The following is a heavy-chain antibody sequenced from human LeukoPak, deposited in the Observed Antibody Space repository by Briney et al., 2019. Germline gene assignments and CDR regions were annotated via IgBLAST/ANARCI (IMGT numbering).Heavy chain of an antibody. CDR2: IYNSGTT. J-gene: IGHJ4*02. Sequence: SQTLSLTCTVSGGSISSGGYYWSWIRQHPGKDLEWIGYIYNSGTTYYNPSLKSRVTISVDTSKNQFSLRLSSVTAADTAVYYCASYGGSSRYFDYWGQGTLVTVSS. CDR1: GGSISSGGYY. V-gene: IGHV4-31*03. D-gene: IGHD4-23*01. CDR3: ASYGGSSRYFDY.